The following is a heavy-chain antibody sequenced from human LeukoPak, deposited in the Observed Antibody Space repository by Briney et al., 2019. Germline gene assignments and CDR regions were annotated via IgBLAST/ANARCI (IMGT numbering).Heavy chain of an antibody. Sequence: GGSLRLSCAASGFTFSSYWMSWVRQAPGKGLEWVANIKQDGSEKYYVDSVKGRFTISRDNAKNSLYLQMNSLRAEDTAVYYCARAALPSPAPYYYYYMDVWGKGTTVTVSS. D-gene: IGHD2-2*01. J-gene: IGHJ6*03. CDR2: IKQDGSEK. CDR3: ARAALPSPAPYYYYYMDV. V-gene: IGHV3-7*01. CDR1: GFTFSSYW.